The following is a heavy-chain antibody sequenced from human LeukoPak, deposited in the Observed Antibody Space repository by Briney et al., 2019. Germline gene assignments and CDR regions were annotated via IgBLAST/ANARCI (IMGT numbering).Heavy chain of an antibody. CDR1: GGPISSSSYY. CDR3: ARGSGVITTGPGYFDY. V-gene: IGHV4-39*07. J-gene: IGHJ4*02. Sequence: SETLSLTCTVSGGPISSSSYYWGWIRQPPGKGLEWIGSIYYSGSTYYNPSLKSRVTISVDTSKNQFSLKLSSVTAADTAVYYCARGSGVITTGPGYFDYWGQGTLVTVSS. CDR2: IYYSGST. D-gene: IGHD3-22*01.